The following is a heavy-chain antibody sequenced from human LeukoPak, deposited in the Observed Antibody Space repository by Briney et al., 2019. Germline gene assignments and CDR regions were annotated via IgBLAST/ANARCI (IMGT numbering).Heavy chain of an antibody. CDR3: TAGLGRTNDDC. CDR2: IKENSVGGTT. D-gene: IGHD2-8*01. Sequence: GGSLRLSCVASGFMFSKAWMSWVRQAPGKGLEWVGRIKENSVGGTTDYAAPVKGRFSISRDDSKNTVHLEMNSLKTEDTAIYYCTAGLGRTNDDCWGQGTLVTVSS. V-gene: IGHV3-15*01. J-gene: IGHJ4*02. CDR1: GFMFSKAW.